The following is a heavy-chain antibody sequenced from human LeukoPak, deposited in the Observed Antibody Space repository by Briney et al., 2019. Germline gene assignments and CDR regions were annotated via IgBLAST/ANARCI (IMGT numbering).Heavy chain of an antibody. CDR1: GGSTSSYY. V-gene: IGHV4-59*01. J-gene: IGHJ6*02. Sequence: PSETLSLTCTVSGGSTSSYYWSWIRQPPGKGLEWIGYIYYSGSTNYNPSLKSRVTISVDTSKNQFSLKLSSVTAADTAVYYCARVGALTEPYYYGMDVWGQGTTVTVSS. CDR2: IYYSGST. CDR3: ARVGALTEPYYYGMDV. D-gene: IGHD1-14*01.